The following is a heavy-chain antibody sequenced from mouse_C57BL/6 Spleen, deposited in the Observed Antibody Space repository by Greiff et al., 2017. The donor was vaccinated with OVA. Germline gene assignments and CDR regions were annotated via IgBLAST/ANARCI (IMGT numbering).Heavy chain of an antibody. CDR1: GYTFTSYW. V-gene: IGHV1-52*01. CDR2: IDPSDSET. CDR3: ARFSYYYGSSYGYFDG. J-gene: IGHJ1*03. Sequence: QVQLQQPGAELVRPGSSVKLSCKASGYTFTSYWMHWVKQRPIQGLEWIGNIDPSDSETHYNQKFKDKATLTVDKSSSTAYMQLSSLTSEDSAVYYCARFSYYYGSSYGYFDGWGTGTTVTVSS. D-gene: IGHD1-1*01.